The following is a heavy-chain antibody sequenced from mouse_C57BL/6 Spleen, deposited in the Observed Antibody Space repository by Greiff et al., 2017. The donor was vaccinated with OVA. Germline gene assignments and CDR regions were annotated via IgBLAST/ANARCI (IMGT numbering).Heavy chain of an antibody. Sequence: QVTLKESGPGILQSSQTLSLTCSFSGFSLSTSGMGVSWIRQPSGKGLEWLAHIYWDDDKRYNPSLKSRLTISKDTSRNQVFLKITSVDTADTATYYCARHYYYGSSYWYFDVWGTGTTVTVSS. CDR3: ARHYYYGSSYWYFDV. V-gene: IGHV8-12*01. J-gene: IGHJ1*03. D-gene: IGHD1-1*01. CDR1: GFSLSTSGMG. CDR2: IYWDDDK.